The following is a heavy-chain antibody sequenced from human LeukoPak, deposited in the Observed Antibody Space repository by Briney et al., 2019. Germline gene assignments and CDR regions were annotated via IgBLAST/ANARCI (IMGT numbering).Heavy chain of an antibody. D-gene: IGHD6-6*01. J-gene: IGHJ4*02. CDR3: ARVDPDSSSTLEVFDY. Sequence: PSETLSLTCTVSGGSISSYYWSWIRQPPGKGLEWIGYIYYSGNTNYNPSLESRVTISVDTSKNQFSLKLSSVTAADTAVYYCARVDPDSSSTLEVFDYWGQGTLVTVSS. CDR2: IYYSGNT. CDR1: GGSISSYY. V-gene: IGHV4-59*01.